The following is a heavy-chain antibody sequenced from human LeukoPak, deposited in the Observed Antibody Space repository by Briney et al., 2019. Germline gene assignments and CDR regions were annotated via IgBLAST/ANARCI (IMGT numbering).Heavy chain of an antibody. V-gene: IGHV3-48*01. J-gene: IGHJ4*02. D-gene: IGHD2-15*01. CDR1: GFTFSSYS. CDR3: AKGGCSGGSCYINY. CDR2: ISSSSSTI. Sequence: GGSLRLSCAASGFTFSSYSMNWVRQAPGKGLEWVSYISSSSSTIYYADSVKGRFTISRDNAKNSLYLQMNSLRAEDTAVYYCAKGGCSGGSCYINYWGQGTLVTVSS.